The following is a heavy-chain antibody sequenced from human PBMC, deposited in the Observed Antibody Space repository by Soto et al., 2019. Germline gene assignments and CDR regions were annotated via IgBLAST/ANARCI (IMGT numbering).Heavy chain of an antibody. Sequence: SETLSLTCTVSGGSISIYYWSWIRQPPGKGLEWIGYIYYSGSTNYNPSLKSRVTISVNTSENQFSLKLSSVTAADTAVYYCARHIALSGSFPFDYWGQGTLVTVSS. CDR3: ARHIALSGSFPFDY. CDR1: GGSISIYY. J-gene: IGHJ4*02. CDR2: IYYSGST. D-gene: IGHD3-3*01. V-gene: IGHV4-59*08.